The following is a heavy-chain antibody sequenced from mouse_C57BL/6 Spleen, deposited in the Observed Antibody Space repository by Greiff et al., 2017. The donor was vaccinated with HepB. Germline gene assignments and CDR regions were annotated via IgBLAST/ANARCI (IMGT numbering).Heavy chain of an antibody. V-gene: IGHV1-64*01. CDR1: GYTFTSYW. CDR2: IHPNSGST. CDR3: ARWGGSSLEWYFDV. J-gene: IGHJ1*03. D-gene: IGHD1-1*01. Sequence: VQLQQPGAELVKPGASVKLSCKASGYTFTSYWMHWVKQRPGQGLEWIGMIHPNSGSTNYNEKFKSKATLTVDKSSSTAYMQLSSLTSEDSAVYYCARWGGSSLEWYFDVWGTGTTVTVSS.